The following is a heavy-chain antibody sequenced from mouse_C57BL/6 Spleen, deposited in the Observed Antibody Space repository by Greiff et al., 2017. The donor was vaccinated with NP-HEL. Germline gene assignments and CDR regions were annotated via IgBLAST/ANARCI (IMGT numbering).Heavy chain of an antibody. CDR2: ISSGSSTI. J-gene: IGHJ2*01. CDR1: GFTFSDYG. D-gene: IGHD1-1*01. V-gene: IGHV5-17*01. Sequence: EVNVVESGGGLVKPGGSLKLSCAASGFTFSDYGMHWVRQAPEKGLEWVAYISSGSSTIYYADTVKGRFTISRDNAKNTLFLQMTSLRSEDTAMYYCARRYYGSSYDFDYWGQGTTLTVSS. CDR3: ARRYYGSSYDFDY.